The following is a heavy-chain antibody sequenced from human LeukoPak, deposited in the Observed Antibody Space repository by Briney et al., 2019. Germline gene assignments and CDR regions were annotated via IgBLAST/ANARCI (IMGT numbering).Heavy chain of an antibody. CDR1: GFTFSSYG. Sequence: GGSLRLSCAASGFTFSSYGMHWVRQAPGKGLEWVAFIRYDGSNKYYADSVKGRFTISRDNSKNTLYLQMNSLRAEDTAVYYCASLKNKYYYGSGSYLFNYYYYYMDVWGKGTTVTISS. D-gene: IGHD3-10*01. CDR3: ASLKNKYYYGSGSYLFNYYYYYMDV. CDR2: IRYDGSNK. J-gene: IGHJ6*03. V-gene: IGHV3-30*02.